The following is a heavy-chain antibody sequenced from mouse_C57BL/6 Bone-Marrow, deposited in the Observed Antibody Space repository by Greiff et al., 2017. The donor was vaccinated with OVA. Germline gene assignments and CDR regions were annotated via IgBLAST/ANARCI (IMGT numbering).Heavy chain of an antibody. Sequence: QVTLKVSGPGILQPSQTLSLTCSFSGFSLSTFGLGVGWIRQPSGKGLEWLAHIWWDDDKNYNPALKSRLTISKDTSKHQVFLKIASVYTADTATYYCARRANWDGYFDVWGTGTTVTVSS. CDR3: ARRANWDGYFDV. CDR1: GFSLSTFGLG. V-gene: IGHV8-8*01. J-gene: IGHJ1*03. CDR2: IWWDDDK. D-gene: IGHD4-1*01.